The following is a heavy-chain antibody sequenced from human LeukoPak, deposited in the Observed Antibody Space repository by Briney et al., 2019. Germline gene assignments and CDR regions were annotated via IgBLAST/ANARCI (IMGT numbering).Heavy chain of an antibody. Sequence: SSETLSLTCAVYGGSFSGYYWSWIRQPPGKGLEWIGEINHSGSTNYNPSLKSRVTISVDTSKNQFSLKLSSVTAADTAVYYCARSVEGYCSGGSCYSYCYYTDVWGKGTTVTVSS. V-gene: IGHV4-34*01. CDR2: INHSGST. CDR3: ARSVEGYCSGGSCYSYCYYTDV. J-gene: IGHJ6*03. D-gene: IGHD2-15*01. CDR1: GGSFSGYY.